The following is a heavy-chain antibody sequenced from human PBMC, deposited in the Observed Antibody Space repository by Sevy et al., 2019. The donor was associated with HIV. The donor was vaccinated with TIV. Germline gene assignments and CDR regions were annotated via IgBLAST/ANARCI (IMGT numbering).Heavy chain of an antibody. CDR3: AKTPGWQTLYFDY. D-gene: IGHD6-19*01. J-gene: IGHJ4*02. CDR2: ISYDGTYR. CDR1: GFTFKTYG. V-gene: IGHV3-30*18. Sequence: GGSLRLSCAASGFTFKTYGMHWVRQAPGKGLEWVAIISYDGTYRRYADSVKGRFTISRDNSKNTVFLQMDSLGTEDTAVYYCAKTPGWQTLYFDYWGQGTLVTVSS.